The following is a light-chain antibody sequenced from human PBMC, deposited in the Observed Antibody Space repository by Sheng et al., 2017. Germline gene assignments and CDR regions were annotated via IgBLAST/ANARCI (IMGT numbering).Light chain of an antibody. J-gene: IGKJ3*01. V-gene: IGKV1-33*01. CDR1: QAISTD. CDR3: QQYYGLPFT. Sequence: DTQMTQSPSSLSASVGDRVTITCQASQAISTDLNWYQQKPGKAPNLLIYDASNLKTGVPSTFSGSGSGTHFIFTITSLQPEDIATYFCQQYYGLPFTFGPGTKVNI. CDR2: DAS.